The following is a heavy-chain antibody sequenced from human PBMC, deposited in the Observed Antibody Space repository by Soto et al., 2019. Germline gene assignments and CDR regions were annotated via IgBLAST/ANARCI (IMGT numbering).Heavy chain of an antibody. V-gene: IGHV4-34*01. D-gene: IGHD3-10*01. Sequence: SETLSLTCAVYGGSFSGYYWSWIRQPPGKGLEWIGEINHSGSTNYNPSLKSRVTISVDTSKNQFSLKLSSVTAADTAVYYCARGRHYGIPRINWVDPWGQGTLVTVS. CDR1: GGSFSGYY. J-gene: IGHJ5*02. CDR3: ARGRHYGIPRINWVDP. CDR2: INHSGST.